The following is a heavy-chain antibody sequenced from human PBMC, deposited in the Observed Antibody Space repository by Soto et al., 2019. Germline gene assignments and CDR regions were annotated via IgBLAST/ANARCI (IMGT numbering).Heavy chain of an antibody. CDR1: GFTFSSYG. J-gene: IGHJ4*02. Sequence: GGSLRLSCAASGFTFSSYGMHWVRQAPGKGLEWVAVISYDGSNKYYADSVKGRFTISRDNSKNTLYLQMNSLRAEATAVYYCAKDGHGFDYWGPGTLVTFSS. V-gene: IGHV3-30*18. CDR3: AKDGHGFDY. CDR2: ISYDGSNK.